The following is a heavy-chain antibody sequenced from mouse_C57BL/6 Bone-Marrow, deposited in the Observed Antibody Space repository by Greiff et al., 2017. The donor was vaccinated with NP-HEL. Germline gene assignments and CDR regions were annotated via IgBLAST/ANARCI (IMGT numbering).Heavy chain of an antibody. J-gene: IGHJ3*01. CDR3: TTFFIYYYGSSPAWFAY. CDR1: GFNIKDYY. D-gene: IGHD1-1*01. V-gene: IGHV14-1*01. CDR2: IDPEDGDT. Sequence: VQLKQSGAELVRPGASVKLSCTASGFNIKDYYMHWVKQRPEQGLEWIGRIDPEDGDTEYAPKFQGKATMTADTSSNTAYLQLSSLTSEDTAVYYCTTFFIYYYGSSPAWFAYWGQGTLVTVSA.